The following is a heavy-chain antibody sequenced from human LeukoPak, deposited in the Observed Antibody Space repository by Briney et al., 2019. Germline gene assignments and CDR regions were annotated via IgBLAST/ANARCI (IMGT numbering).Heavy chain of an antibody. CDR2: ISSSGRTI. J-gene: IGHJ6*03. D-gene: IGHD6-19*01. CDR3: ARVSRGYTSGWSYYYYYMDV. V-gene: IGHV3-11*01. CDR1: GFTFSDYY. Sequence: GGSLRLSCSASGFTFSDYYMSWIRQAPGKGLEWVSYISSSGRTIYYADSVKGRFTISRDNANNSLYLQMNSLRAEDTAVYYCARVSRGYTSGWSYYYYYMDVWGKGTTVTISS.